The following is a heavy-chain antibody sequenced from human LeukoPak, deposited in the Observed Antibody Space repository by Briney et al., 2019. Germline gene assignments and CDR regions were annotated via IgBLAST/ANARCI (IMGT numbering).Heavy chain of an antibody. CDR1: GFTVSSNY. CDR3: AGVTMVRGVPHYFDY. V-gene: IGHV3-66*01. D-gene: IGHD3-10*01. J-gene: IGHJ4*02. CDR2: IYSGGST. Sequence: GGSLRLSCAASGFTVSSNYMSWVRQAPGKGLEWVSVIYSGGSTYYADSVKGRFTISRDNSKNTLYLQMNSLRAEDTAVYYCAGVTMVRGVPHYFDYWGQGTLVTVSS.